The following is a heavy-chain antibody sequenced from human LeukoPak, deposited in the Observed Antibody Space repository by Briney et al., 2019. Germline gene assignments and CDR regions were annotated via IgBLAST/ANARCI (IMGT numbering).Heavy chain of an antibody. D-gene: IGHD3-3*01. CDR2: IIPILGIA. Sequence: SVKVSCKASGGTFSSYAISWVRQAPGQGLEWMGRIIPILGIANYAQKFQGRVTITADKSTSTAYMELSSLRSEDTAVYYCARAVEDYDFWGGYWYWGQGTLVTVSS. CDR3: ARAVEDYDFWGGYWY. J-gene: IGHJ4*02. CDR1: GGTFSSYA. V-gene: IGHV1-69*04.